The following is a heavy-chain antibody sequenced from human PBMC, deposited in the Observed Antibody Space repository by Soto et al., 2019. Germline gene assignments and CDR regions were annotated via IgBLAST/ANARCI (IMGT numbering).Heavy chain of an antibody. CDR1: GFTFSSYS. CDR3: ARGVAVAGTPLFWFDP. V-gene: IGHV3-21*01. J-gene: IGHJ5*02. D-gene: IGHD6-19*01. Sequence: GGSLRLSCAASGFTFSSYSMNWVRQAPGKGLEWVSSISSSSSYIYYADSVKGRFTISRDNAKNSLYLQMNSLRAEDTAVYYYARGVAVAGTPLFWFDPWGQGTLVTVSS. CDR2: ISSSSSYI.